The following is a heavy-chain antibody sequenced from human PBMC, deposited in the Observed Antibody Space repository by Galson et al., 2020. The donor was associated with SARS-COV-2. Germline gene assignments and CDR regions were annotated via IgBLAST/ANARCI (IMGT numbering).Heavy chain of an antibody. J-gene: IGHJ4*02. CDR2: ITGNGDTT. V-gene: IGHV3-64*01. Sequence: GESLKISCAASGFTFGIYTMHWVRQAPGKGLEYVSVITGNGDTTYYANSVMDKFTISRDNSKNTLDLQMDSLRADDTAVYYCARERNGYYLDSWGQGTLVTVSS. CDR3: ARERNGYYLDS. D-gene: IGHD1-1*01. CDR1: GFTFGIYT.